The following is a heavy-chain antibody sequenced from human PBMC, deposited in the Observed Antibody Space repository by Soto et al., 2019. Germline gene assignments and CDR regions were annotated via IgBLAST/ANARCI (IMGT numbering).Heavy chain of an antibody. V-gene: IGHV1-2*04. CDR1: GYTFTGSY. J-gene: IGHJ3*02. D-gene: IGHD6-19*01. CDR2: INPNSGGT. Sequence: DSVKVSCKGSGYTFTGSYMHWGLEAPGQGLEWMGWINPNSGGTNYPQKFQGWVTMTRDTSISTAYMELSRLRSDDTAVYYCARSPLRIAVAGDGKSDAFDIWGQGTMVTVSS. CDR3: ARSPLRIAVAGDGKSDAFDI.